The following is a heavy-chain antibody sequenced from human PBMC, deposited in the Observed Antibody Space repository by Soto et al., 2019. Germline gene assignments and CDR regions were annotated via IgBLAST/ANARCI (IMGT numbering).Heavy chain of an antibody. CDR1: GGTFSSYT. V-gene: IGHV1-69*13. CDR3: ARSLVVAATPVTYYYYGMDV. Sequence: ASVKVSCKASGGTFSSYTISWVRQALGQGLEWMGRIIPIFGTANYAQKFQGRVTITADESTSTAYMELSSLRSEDTAAYYCARSLVVAATPVTYYYYGMDVWGQGTTVTVSS. J-gene: IGHJ6*02. CDR2: IIPIFGTA. D-gene: IGHD2-15*01.